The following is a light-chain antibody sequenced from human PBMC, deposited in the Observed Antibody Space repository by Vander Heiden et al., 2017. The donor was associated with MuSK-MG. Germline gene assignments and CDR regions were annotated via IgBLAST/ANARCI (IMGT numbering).Light chain of an antibody. CDR1: QSVSSSY. Sequence: DSVVTQSPGTLSLSPGERATLSCRASQSVSSSYLAWYQQKPGQAPRLLIYGASSRATGIPDRFSGSGSGTDFTLTISRLEPEDFAVYYCQQYGSAPGFTFGPGTKVDIK. CDR3: QQYGSAPGFT. CDR2: GAS. V-gene: IGKV3-20*01. J-gene: IGKJ3*01.